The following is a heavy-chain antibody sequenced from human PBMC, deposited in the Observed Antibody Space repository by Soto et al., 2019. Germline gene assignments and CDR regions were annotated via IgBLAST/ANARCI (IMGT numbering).Heavy chain of an antibody. Sequence: SVKVYCKASGGTFSSYAISWVRQAPGQGLEWMGGIIPIFGTANYAQKFQGRVTITADKSTSTAYMELSSLRSEETAVYYCARTDCSSTSCYTGDGVNYYYYGMDVWGQGTTVTVSS. CDR2: IIPIFGTA. CDR3: ARTDCSSTSCYTGDGVNYYYYGMDV. V-gene: IGHV1-69*06. CDR1: GGTFSSYA. D-gene: IGHD2-2*02. J-gene: IGHJ6*02.